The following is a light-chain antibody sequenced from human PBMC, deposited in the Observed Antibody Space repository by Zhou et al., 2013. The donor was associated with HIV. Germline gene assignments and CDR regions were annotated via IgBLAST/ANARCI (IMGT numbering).Light chain of an antibody. V-gene: IGKV3-11*01. CDR1: QSVSSY. Sequence: EIVLTQSPATLSLSPGERATLSCRASQSVSSYLAWYQQKHGQAPRLLIYDTSNRATGIPARFSGSGSGTDFTLTISSLEPEDFALYYCQQYAISPRTFGQGTKVEIK. J-gene: IGKJ1*01. CDR2: DTS. CDR3: QQYAISPRT.